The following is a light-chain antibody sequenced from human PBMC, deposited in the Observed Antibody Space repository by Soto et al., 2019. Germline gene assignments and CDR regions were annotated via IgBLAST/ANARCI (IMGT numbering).Light chain of an antibody. CDR3: SSYAGRTLYV. J-gene: IGLJ1*01. CDR2: SYN. V-gene: IGLV1-44*01. CDR1: SSNIRSNS. Sequence: QSVLTQPPSASGTPGQRVTISCSGSSSNIRSNSVTWYQQLPGTGPKLLMYSYNQRPSGVPDRFSGSKSGNTASLTVSGLQAEDEADYYCSSYAGRTLYVFGTGTKVTVL.